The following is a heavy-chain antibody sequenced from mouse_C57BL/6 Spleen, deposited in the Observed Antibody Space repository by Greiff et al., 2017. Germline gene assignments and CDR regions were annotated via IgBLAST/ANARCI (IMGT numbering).Heavy chain of an antibody. CDR3: ARQDSSGLDY. Sequence: EVQLVESGGDLVKPGGSLKLSCAASGFTFSSYGMSWVRQTPDKRLEWVATISSGGSYTYYPASVKGRFTISRDNAKNTLYLQMSSLKSEDTAMYYCARQDSSGLDYWGQGTTLTVSS. CDR1: GFTFSSYG. V-gene: IGHV5-6*01. CDR2: ISSGGSYT. J-gene: IGHJ2*01. D-gene: IGHD3-2*02.